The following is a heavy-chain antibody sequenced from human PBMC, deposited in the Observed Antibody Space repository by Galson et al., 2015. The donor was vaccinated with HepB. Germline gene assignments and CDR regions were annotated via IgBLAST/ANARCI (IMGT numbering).Heavy chain of an antibody. J-gene: IGHJ6*02. V-gene: IGHV2-26*01. D-gene: IGHD6-13*01. CDR1: GFSLSNARMG. CDR2: IFSNDEK. CDR3: ARIMGSSWYHYYYYYGMDV. Sequence: PALVKPTQTLTLTCTVSGFSLSNARMGVSWIRQPPGKALEWLAHIFSNDEKSYSTSLKSRLTISKDTSKSQVVLTMTNMDPVDTATYYCARIMGSSWYHYYYYYGMDVWGQGTTVTVSS.